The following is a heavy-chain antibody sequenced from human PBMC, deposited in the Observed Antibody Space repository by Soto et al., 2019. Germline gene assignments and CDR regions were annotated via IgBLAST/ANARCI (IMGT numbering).Heavy chain of an antibody. V-gene: IGHV1-46*03. CDR2: INPSGGST. CDR1: GYTYTSYY. D-gene: IGHD2-2*01. CDR3: ARGARDCSSTSCYASKGSEFDY. Sequence: ASVTVSCQASGYTYTSYYMHWVRQAPGQGLEWMGIINPSGGSTSYAQKFQGRVTMTRDTSTSTVYMELSSLRSEDTAVYYCARGARDCSSTSCYASKGSEFDYWGQGTLVTVSS. J-gene: IGHJ4*02.